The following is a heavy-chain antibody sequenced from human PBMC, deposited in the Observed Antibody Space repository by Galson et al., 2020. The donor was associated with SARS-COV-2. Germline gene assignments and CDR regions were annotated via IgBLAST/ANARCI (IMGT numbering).Heavy chain of an antibody. D-gene: IGHD3-22*01. J-gene: IGHJ4*01. CDR2: INHSGST. CDR1: GGSFRGYY. Sequence: ETSETLSLTCAVYGGSFRGYYWSWIRQPPGKGLEWIGEINHSGSTNYNPSLKSRVTISVDTFKNQFSLKLRSVTAADTAVYYCARGITMIVETTRSDYFDYWGHGTLVTVTS. V-gene: IGHV4-34*01. CDR3: ARGITMIVETTRSDYFDY.